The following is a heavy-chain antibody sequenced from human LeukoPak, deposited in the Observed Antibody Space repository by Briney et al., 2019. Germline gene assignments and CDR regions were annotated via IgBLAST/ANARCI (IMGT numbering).Heavy chain of an antibody. CDR3: ARGHRGILSP. V-gene: IGHV1-8*01. CDR1: GYTFTSYD. J-gene: IGHJ5*02. CDR2: MNTNSGNT. D-gene: IGHD2-15*01. Sequence: GASVKVCCKPSGYTFTSYDINWVRQATGHGLEWRGWMNTNSGNTGYAQKFQARVTMTRNTSISTAYMELSSLRSEDTAVYYCARGHRGILSPWGQGTLVTVSS.